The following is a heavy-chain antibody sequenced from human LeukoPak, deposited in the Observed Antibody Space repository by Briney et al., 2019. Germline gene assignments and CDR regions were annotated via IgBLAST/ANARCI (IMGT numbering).Heavy chain of an antibody. D-gene: IGHD4-17*01. V-gene: IGHV4-31*03. CDR2: IYYSGST. Sequence: PSETLSLTCTVSGGSISSGNYYWSWIRQHPGKGLEWIGYIYYSGSTHYNPSLKSRVTTSVDTSKNQFSLKLSSVTAADTAVYYCARDGDYGDSTWYFDLWGRGTLVTVSS. J-gene: IGHJ2*01. CDR3: ARDGDYGDSTWYFDL. CDR1: GGSISSGNYY.